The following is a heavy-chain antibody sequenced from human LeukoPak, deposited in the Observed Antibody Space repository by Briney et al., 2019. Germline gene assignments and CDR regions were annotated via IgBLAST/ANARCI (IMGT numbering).Heavy chain of an antibody. CDR1: GFTFSSYA. V-gene: IGHV3-23*01. CDR2: ISGSGGST. CDR3: ASRPRSTVVAPWDY. D-gene: IGHD3-22*01. Sequence: GGSLRLSCAASGFTFSSYAMSWVRQAPGKGLEWVSAISGSGGSTYYADSVKGRFTISKDYSKNTLYLQMNGLRAEDTALYYCASRPRSTVVAPWDYWGQGTLVTVSS. J-gene: IGHJ4*02.